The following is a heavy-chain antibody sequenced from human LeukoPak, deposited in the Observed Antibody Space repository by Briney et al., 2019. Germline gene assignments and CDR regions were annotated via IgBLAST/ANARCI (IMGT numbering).Heavy chain of an antibody. V-gene: IGHV4-4*07. CDR3: ARVRRYSGYDFFDY. J-gene: IGHJ4*02. Sequence: SETLSLTCTVSGGSISSYYWSWIRQPAGKGLEWIGRIYTSGSTNYNPSLKSRVTMSVDTSKNQFSLKLSSVTAADTAVYYCARVRRYSGYDFFDYWGQGTLVTVSS. CDR1: GGSISSYY. CDR2: IYTSGST. D-gene: IGHD5-12*01.